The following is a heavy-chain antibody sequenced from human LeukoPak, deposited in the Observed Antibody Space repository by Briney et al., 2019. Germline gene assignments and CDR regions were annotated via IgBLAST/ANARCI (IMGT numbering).Heavy chain of an antibody. D-gene: IGHD6-19*01. V-gene: IGHV1-8*03. CDR1: GYTFTIYD. J-gene: IGHJ4*02. CDR3: ARVAGSIDD. CDR2: INLKSGNA. Sequence: GASVKVSCKASGYTFTIYDINWVRQATGQGLEWMGWINLKSGNAGYAQNFQGRVTITRDTSISTAYMELSGLRSEDTAVYYCARVAGSIDDWGQGTLVTVSS.